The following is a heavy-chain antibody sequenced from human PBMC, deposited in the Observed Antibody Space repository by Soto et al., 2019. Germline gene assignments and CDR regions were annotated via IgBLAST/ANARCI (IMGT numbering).Heavy chain of an antibody. CDR2: IIPIFGTA. V-gene: IGHV1-69*01. CDR3: ARVRGITMIVVANNGAFDI. CDR1: GGTFSSYA. J-gene: IGHJ3*02. Sequence: KVSCKASGGTFSSYAISWVRQAPGQGLEWMGGIIPIFGTANYAQKFQGRVTITADESTSTAYMELSSLRSEDTAVYYCARVRGITMIVVANNGAFDIWGQGTMVTVSS. D-gene: IGHD3-22*01.